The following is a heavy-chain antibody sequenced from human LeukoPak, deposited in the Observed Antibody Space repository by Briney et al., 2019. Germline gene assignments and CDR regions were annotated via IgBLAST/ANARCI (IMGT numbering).Heavy chain of an antibody. CDR2: IIPILGIA. J-gene: IGHJ5*02. Sequence: ASVKVSCKASGGTFSSYAISWVRQAPGQGLEWMGRIIPILGIANYAQKFQGRVTITADKSTSTAYMELSSLRSEDTAVYYCARSVVVTGEGWFDPGAREPWSPSPQ. V-gene: IGHV1-69*04. CDR1: GGTFSSYA. CDR3: ARSVVVTGEGWFDP. D-gene: IGHD2-21*02.